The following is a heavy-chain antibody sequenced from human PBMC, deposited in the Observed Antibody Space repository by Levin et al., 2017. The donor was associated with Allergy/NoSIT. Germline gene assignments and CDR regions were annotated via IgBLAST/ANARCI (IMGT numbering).Heavy chain of an antibody. CDR3: AGPKTVAIRNDAFDI. CDR1: GYSFASYW. J-gene: IGHJ3*02. V-gene: IGHV5-51*01. CDR2: IYPGDSDT. Sequence: GESLKISCKGSGYSFASYWIGWVRQLPGKGLEWMGIIYPGDSDTRYSPSFQGQVTISADKSISTAFLQWSSLKASDTAMYYCAGPKTVAIRNDAFDIWGQGTMVTVSS. D-gene: IGHD5-12*01.